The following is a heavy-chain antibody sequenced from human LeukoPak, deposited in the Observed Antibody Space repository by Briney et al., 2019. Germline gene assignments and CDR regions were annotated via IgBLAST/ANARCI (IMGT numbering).Heavy chain of an antibody. V-gene: IGHV1-18*01. CDR2: IGTYNGNT. J-gene: IGHJ4*02. D-gene: IGHD3-16*01. CDR1: GYTFTNFG. Sequence: EASVKVSCKASGYTFTNFGISWVRQAPGEGLEWMGWIGTYNGNTNFAQNLQGRVTLTTDTSTSTVYMELRSPRFDDTAVYYCARDALSFAGPRRNNYWGRGTLVTVSS. CDR3: ARDALSFAGPRRNNY.